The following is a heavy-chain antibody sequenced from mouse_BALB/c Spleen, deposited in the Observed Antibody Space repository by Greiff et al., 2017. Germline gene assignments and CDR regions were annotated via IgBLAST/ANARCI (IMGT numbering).Heavy chain of an antibody. CDR3: ARSSYGNYWFAY. Sequence: QVQLQQSGAELVRPGSSVKISCKASGYAFSSYWMNWVKQRPGQGLEWIGQIYPGDGDTNYNGKFKGKATLTADKSSSTAYMQLSSLTSEDSAVYFCARSSYGNYWFAYWGQGTLVTVSA. J-gene: IGHJ3*01. D-gene: IGHD2-10*02. CDR1: GYAFSSYW. CDR2: IYPGDGDT. V-gene: IGHV1-80*01.